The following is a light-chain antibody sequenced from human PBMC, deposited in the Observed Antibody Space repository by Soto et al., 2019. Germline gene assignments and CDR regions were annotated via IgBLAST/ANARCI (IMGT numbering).Light chain of an antibody. CDR2: GAS. CDR3: LQHNNYPPT. Sequence: EIVMTQSPATLSVSPGERATLSCRASQSVNINLAWYQQKPGQAPRLLIQGASTRATGTPARFSGSGSGTEFTLTISSLQSEDFATYFCLQHNNYPPTFGQGTKVEI. V-gene: IGKV3-15*01. J-gene: IGKJ1*01. CDR1: QSVNIN.